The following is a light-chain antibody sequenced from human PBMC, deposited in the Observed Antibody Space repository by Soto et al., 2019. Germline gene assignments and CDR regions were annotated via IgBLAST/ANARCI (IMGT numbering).Light chain of an antibody. V-gene: IGKV3-20*01. CDR3: QQYDSSPWT. CDR1: QDIRSNY. J-gene: IGKJ1*01. Sequence: ETVLTQSPGTLSLSPGERATLSCRASQDIRSNYLAWYRQTPGQAPRLLIYGASKRASGIADRFSGSGSGTDFTLIISRLEPEDVALYYCQQYDSSPWTFGQGTKVEIK. CDR2: GAS.